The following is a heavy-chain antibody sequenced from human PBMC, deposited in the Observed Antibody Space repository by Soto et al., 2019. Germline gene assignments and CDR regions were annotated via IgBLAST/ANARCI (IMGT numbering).Heavy chain of an antibody. D-gene: IGHD6-19*01. CDR3: AKDATRTNGWYYFDY. Sequence: GGSLRLSCAASGFTLSYYAMGWVRQAPGKGLELVSVLSDSGGTTYYADSVKGRFTISSDNSRNTLYLQMNSLRAEDTAVYFCAKDATRTNGWYYFDYWGQGALVTVSS. V-gene: IGHV3-23*01. CDR1: GFTLSYYA. CDR2: LSDSGGTT. J-gene: IGHJ4*02.